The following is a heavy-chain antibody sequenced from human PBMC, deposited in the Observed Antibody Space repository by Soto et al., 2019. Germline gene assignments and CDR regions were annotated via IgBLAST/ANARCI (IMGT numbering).Heavy chain of an antibody. Sequence: GASVKVSCKASGYTFTSYYMHWVRQAPGQGLEWMGIINPSGGSTSYAQKFQGRVTMTRDTSTSTVYMELSSLRSEDTAVYYCASPAADFWSGYSEYYYYYGMAVWGQGTTVTVSS. CDR1: GYTFTSYY. D-gene: IGHD3-3*01. CDR2: INPSGGST. V-gene: IGHV1-46*01. J-gene: IGHJ6*02. CDR3: ASPAADFWSGYSEYYYYYGMAV.